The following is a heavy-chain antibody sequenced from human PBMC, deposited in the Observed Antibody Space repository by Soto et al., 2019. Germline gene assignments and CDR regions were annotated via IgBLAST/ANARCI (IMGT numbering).Heavy chain of an antibody. CDR3: ARGPYYDFWKGFAHFDY. V-gene: IGHV1-69*01. CDR2: IIPVFGTP. D-gene: IGHD3-3*01. Sequence: QVQLEQSGAEVKKPGSSVKVPCKTSGDTFNIYAISWVRQAPGQGLEWMGGIIPVFGTPSYAQKFRDRVTITADESMSTAHMELRSLTSEDTAVYYCARGPYYDFWKGFAHFDYWGQETLVTVSS. CDR1: GDTFNIYA. J-gene: IGHJ4*02.